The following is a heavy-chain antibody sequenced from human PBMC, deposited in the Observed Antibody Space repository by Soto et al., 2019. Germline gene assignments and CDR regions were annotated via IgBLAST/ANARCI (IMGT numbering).Heavy chain of an antibody. CDR2: IYDSGST. CDR1: GGSISRGGYS. V-gene: IGHV4-30-2*01. D-gene: IGHD6-25*01. CDR3: ARGCSAYYDSGMDV. J-gene: IGHJ6*02. Sequence: SETLSLTCAVSGGSISRGGYSWTWIRQPPGKALEWIGYIYDSGSTSYNPSLKSRVTMSVDTSKNQFSLRLTSVTAADTAVYLCARGCSAYYDSGMDVWGQGTTVTVSS.